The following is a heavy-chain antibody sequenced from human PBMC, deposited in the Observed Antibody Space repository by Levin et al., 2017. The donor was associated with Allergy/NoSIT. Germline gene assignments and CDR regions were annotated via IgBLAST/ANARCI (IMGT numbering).Heavy chain of an antibody. J-gene: IGHJ4*02. Sequence: GGSLRLSCAASGFTFSSYGMHWVRQAPGKGLEWVAVISYDGSNKYYADSVKGRFTISRDNSENTLYLQMNSLRAEDTAVYYCAKFYGPGGNFDYWGQGTLVTVSS. CDR3: AKFYGPGGNFDY. D-gene: IGHD3-16*01. CDR1: GFTFSSYG. CDR2: ISYDGSNK. V-gene: IGHV3-30*18.